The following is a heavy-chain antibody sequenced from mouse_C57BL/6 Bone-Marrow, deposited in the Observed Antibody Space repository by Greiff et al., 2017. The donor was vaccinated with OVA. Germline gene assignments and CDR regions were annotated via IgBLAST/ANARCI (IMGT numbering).Heavy chain of an antibody. CDR1: GFTFSDYG. J-gene: IGHJ2*01. Sequence: EVKVVESGGGLVKPGGSLKLSCAASGFTFSDYGMHWVRQAPEKGLEWVAYISSGSSTIYYADTVKGRFTISRDNAKNTLFLQMTSLRSEDTAMYYCARTPFFYYGSSGDYWGQGTTLTVSS. V-gene: IGHV5-17*01. CDR3: ARTPFFYYGSSGDY. CDR2: ISSGSSTI. D-gene: IGHD1-1*01.